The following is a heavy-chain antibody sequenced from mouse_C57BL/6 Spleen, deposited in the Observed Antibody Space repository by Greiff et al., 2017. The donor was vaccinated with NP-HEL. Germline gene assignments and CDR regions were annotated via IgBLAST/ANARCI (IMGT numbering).Heavy chain of an antibody. Sequence: QVQLQQPGTELVKPGASVKLSCKASGYTFTSYWMHWVKQRPGQGLEWIGNINPSNGGTNYNEKFKSKATLTVDKSSSTAYMQLCSLTSYDSAVYYCARGNYYGGAFAYWGQGTLVTVSA. CDR1: GYTFTSYW. D-gene: IGHD1-1*01. CDR2: INPSNGGT. J-gene: IGHJ3*01. V-gene: IGHV1-53*01. CDR3: ARGNYYGGAFAY.